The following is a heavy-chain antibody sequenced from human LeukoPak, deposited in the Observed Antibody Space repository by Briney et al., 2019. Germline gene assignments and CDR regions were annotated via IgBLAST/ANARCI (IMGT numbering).Heavy chain of an antibody. CDR1: GGSISSGSYY. V-gene: IGHV4-61*02. D-gene: IGHD3-3*01. CDR2: IYTSGST. CDR3: ARDRTYYDSTDATGGSDYYYYGMDV. J-gene: IGHJ6*02. Sequence: PSETLSLTCTVSGGSISSGSYYWSWIRQPAGKGLEWIGRIYTSGSTNYNPSLKSRVTISVDTSKNRFSLKLSSVTAADTAVYYCARDRTYYDSTDATGGSDYYYYGMDVWGQGTTVTVSS.